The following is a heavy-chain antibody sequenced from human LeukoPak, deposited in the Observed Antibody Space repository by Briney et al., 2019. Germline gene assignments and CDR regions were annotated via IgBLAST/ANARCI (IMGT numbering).Heavy chain of an antibody. V-gene: IGHV3-33*01. D-gene: IGHD3-9*01. CDR2: IWYDGNNK. J-gene: IGHJ4*02. CDR3: ARSTSSEYDIYHFDY. Sequence: PGGSLRLSCAASGFXFSSYGIHWVRQAPGKGLEWVALIWYDGNNKYYADSVKGRFTISRDNSKNTLYLQMNSLRAEDTAVYYCARSTSSEYDIYHFDYWGQGTLVTVSS. CDR1: GFXFSSYG.